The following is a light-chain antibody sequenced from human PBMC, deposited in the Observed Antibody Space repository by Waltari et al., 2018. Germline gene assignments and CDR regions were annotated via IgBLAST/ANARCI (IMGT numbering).Light chain of an antibody. Sequence: EMVLTQSPATLSVSQGESVALSGSASQSTSSSLALYQQKPGQAPRLLLFGTSTRATGVPARFSGSGSGTEFTLTISNMQSEDFGVYYCQQYGHWPPITFGQGTRLEIE. V-gene: IGKV3-15*01. CDR1: QSTSSS. CDR3: QQYGHWPPIT. CDR2: GTS. J-gene: IGKJ5*01.